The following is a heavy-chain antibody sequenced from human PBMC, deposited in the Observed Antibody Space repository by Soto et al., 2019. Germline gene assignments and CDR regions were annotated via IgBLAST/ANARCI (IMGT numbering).Heavy chain of an antibody. CDR1: GASVSSGTHF. J-gene: IGHJ6*02. CDR2: IHYRGST. D-gene: IGHD3-16*02. V-gene: IGHV4-61*01. Sequence: QVQLQESGPGLVKPSETLSLTCTVSGASVSSGTHFWSWIRQPPGKGLEWIGNIHYRGSTSYNPSLRGRVTISLDISKHQFSLKVTSVTAADTAVYFSPRGLRPHRSTSTCPPADVVWGQGTTVTFSS. CDR3: PRGLRPHRSTSTCPPADVV.